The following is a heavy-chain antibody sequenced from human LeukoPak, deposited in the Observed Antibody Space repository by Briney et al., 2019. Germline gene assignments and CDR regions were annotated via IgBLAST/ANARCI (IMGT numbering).Heavy chain of an antibody. V-gene: IGHV5-51*01. D-gene: IGHD2-15*01. J-gene: IGHJ4*02. CDR2: IYSGDSDP. CDR3: TALDCSGGSCSSTGFDY. CDR1: GYSYSSYW. Sequence: GKSLKISCKGSGYSYSSYWIGWVRQMTGKGLDWIRIIYSGDSDPRWRPSFQGQVTISAAKSTSIAYLLWSSLKASDTAMYYCTALDCSGGSCSSTGFDYWGQGTLVTVSS.